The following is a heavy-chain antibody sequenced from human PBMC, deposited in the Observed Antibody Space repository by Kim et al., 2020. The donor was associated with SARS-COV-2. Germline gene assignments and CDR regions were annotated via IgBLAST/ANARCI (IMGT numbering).Heavy chain of an antibody. Sequence: NPSLKSRVTISVDTSKNQFSLKLSSVTAADTAVYYCARASGGPQFAPCDYWGQGTLVTVSS. J-gene: IGHJ4*02. CDR3: ARASGGPQFAPCDY. V-gene: IGHV4-34*01.